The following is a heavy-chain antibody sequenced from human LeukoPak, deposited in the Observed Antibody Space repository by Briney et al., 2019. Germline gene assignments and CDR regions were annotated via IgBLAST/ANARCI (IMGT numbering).Heavy chain of an antibody. V-gene: IGHV3-74*01. J-gene: IGHJ4*02. D-gene: IGHD2-21*02. CDR3: ARFLMVTAGDH. CDR1: GFTFSGSW. Sequence: HSGGSLRLSCAASGFTFSGSWMHWVRQAPGKGLVWVSRIIGDGSGATYADSVKGRFTISRDNAKNTVYLQMDSLREEDTAVYYCARFLMVTAGDHWGQGTPVTVSS. CDR2: IIGDGSGA.